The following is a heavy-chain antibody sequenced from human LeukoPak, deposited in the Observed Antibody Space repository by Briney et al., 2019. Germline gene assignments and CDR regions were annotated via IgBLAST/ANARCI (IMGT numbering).Heavy chain of an antibody. CDR3: ARVRIELDDDAVDI. D-gene: IGHD5-12*01. CDR1: GFTFRRYG. CDR2: IRYDESEK. J-gene: IGHJ3*02. Sequence: HAGGSLRLSCAASGFTFRRYGMHWVRQAPGKGLEWVAFIRYDESEKHYADSVKGRFTISRDTSKSTLYLQMSSLRVEDTALYYCARVRIELDDDAVDIWGQGTMVTVSS. V-gene: IGHV3-30*02.